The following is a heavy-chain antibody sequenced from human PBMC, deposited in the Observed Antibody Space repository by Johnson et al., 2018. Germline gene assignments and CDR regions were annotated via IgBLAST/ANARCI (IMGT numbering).Heavy chain of an antibody. J-gene: IGHJ6*03. V-gene: IGHV3-30-3*01. CDR2: ISYDGTNK. Sequence: VQLLESGGGVVQPGRSLRLSCAASGFTFSSYAMHWVRQAPGKGLEWVAVISYDGTNKYYADSVKGRFTISRDNSKNTLYLQMNSLRAEDTAVYYCARESGSGWYGYYYYMDVWGKGTTVTVSS. CDR1: GFTFSSYA. CDR3: ARESGSGWYGYYYYMDV. D-gene: IGHD6-19*01.